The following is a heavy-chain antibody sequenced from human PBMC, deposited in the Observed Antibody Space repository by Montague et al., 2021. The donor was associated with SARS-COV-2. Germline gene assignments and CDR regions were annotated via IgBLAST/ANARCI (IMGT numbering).Heavy chain of an antibody. Sequence: SETLSLTCAVYGWSFSVYYWSWIRQPPGKGLEWIGEINHSGSTNYNPSLKSRVTISSDTSKNQFSLKLNSVTAADTAVYFCVVVVPAMRPRSDYWGQGTLVTVSS. V-gene: IGHV4-34*01. CDR3: VVVVPAMRPRSDY. CDR1: GWSFSVYY. J-gene: IGHJ4*02. D-gene: IGHD2-21*02. CDR2: INHSGST.